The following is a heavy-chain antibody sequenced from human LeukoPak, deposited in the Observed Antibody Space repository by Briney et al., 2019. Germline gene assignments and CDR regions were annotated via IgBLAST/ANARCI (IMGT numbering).Heavy chain of an antibody. CDR1: GGSISSSRYS. V-gene: IGHV4-61*02. Sequence: KPSETLSLTCTVSGGSISSSRYSWSWIRQPAGKGLEWIGRIYTSGSTNYNPSLKSRVTMSVDTSKNQFSLKLSSVTAADTAVYYCARAIYYYDSSGYWSLIQDAFDIWGQGTMVTVSS. CDR3: ARAIYYYDSSGYWSLIQDAFDI. D-gene: IGHD3-22*01. J-gene: IGHJ3*02. CDR2: IYTSGST.